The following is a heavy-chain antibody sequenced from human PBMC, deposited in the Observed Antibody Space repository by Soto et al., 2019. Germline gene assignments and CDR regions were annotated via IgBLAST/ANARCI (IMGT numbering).Heavy chain of an antibody. CDR1: GGTFNRYT. D-gene: IGHD1-1*01. Sequence: VQLVQSGAEVKKPGSSVKLSCKASGGTFNRYTISWVRQAPGQGLEWMGGIIPIFGTANYAQKFQGRVAIIADESTSAAYMELRSLRSEDTAVYYCALWGFRDGNNSKYNYCGMDVWGHGTTVTVSS. CDR3: ALWGFRDGNNSKYNYCGMDV. CDR2: IIPIFGTA. J-gene: IGHJ6*02. V-gene: IGHV1-69*01.